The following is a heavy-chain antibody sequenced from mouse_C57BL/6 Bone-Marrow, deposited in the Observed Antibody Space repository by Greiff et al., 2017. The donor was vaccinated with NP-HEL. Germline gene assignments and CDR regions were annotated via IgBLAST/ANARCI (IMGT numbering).Heavy chain of an antibody. CDR3: AREGGLRRRTYAMDY. V-gene: IGHV5-16*01. J-gene: IGHJ4*01. D-gene: IGHD2-4*01. Sequence: VMLVESEGGLVQPGSSMKLSCTASGFTFSDYSMAWVRQVPEKGLEWVANINYDGSSTYYLDSLKSRFIISRDIAKNILYLQMSSLKSEDTATYYCAREGGLRRRTYAMDYWGQGTSVTVSS. CDR1: GFTFSDYS. CDR2: INYDGSST.